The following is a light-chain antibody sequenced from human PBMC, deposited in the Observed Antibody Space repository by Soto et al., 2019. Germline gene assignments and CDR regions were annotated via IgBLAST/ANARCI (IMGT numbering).Light chain of an antibody. J-gene: IGKJ1*01. Sequence: VMNQSPATLSVSTVERAALSCRASQSVSTNLAWYQQKPGQPPRLLIYFASTRATGIPARFSGSGSGTEFTLTISSLQSEDFAVYYCQQYNNWPRTVGQGTKVDI. CDR2: FAS. V-gene: IGKV3-15*01. CDR3: QQYNNWPRT. CDR1: QSVSTN.